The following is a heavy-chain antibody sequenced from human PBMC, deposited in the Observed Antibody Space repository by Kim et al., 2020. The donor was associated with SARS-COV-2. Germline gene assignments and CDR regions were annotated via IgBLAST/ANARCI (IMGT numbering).Heavy chain of an antibody. J-gene: IGHJ6*02. V-gene: IGHV3-23*01. Sequence: GGSLRLSCAASGFTFSSYAMSWVRQAPGKGLEWVSAISGSGGSTYYADSVKGRFTISRDNSKNTLYLQMNSLRAEDTAVYYCAKDRPDYGDYFYYYYYGMDVWGQGTTVTVSS. D-gene: IGHD4-17*01. CDR3: AKDRPDYGDYFYYYYYGMDV. CDR2: ISGSGGST. CDR1: GFTFSSYA.